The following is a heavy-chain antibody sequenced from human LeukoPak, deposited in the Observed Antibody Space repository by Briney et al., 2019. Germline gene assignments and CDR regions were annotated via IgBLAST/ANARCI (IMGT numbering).Heavy chain of an antibody. CDR3: AKISVASPMDY. V-gene: IGHV3-74*01. J-gene: IGHJ4*02. D-gene: IGHD2-15*01. Sequence: TRGSLRLSCAASGFTISSYWMHWVRQAPGKGLVWVSRINSDGSSTNYADSVKGRFTISRDNAKNTLYLQMNSLRAEDTAVYYCAKISVASPMDYWGQGTLVTVSS. CDR1: GFTISSYW. CDR2: INSDGSST.